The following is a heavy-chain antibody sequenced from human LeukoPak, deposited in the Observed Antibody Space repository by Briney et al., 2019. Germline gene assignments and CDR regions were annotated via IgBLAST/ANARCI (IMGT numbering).Heavy chain of an antibody. Sequence: SETLSLTCTVSGGSISGYYWSWIRQAPGKGLEWIGYIHDSGSTDYNPSLKSRVTISIDTSRNQFSLRVSSVTAADTAVYYCARGRWVQLPDYWGQGALVTVSS. CDR3: ARGRWVQLPDY. J-gene: IGHJ4*02. D-gene: IGHD5-24*01. V-gene: IGHV4-59*01. CDR2: IHDSGST. CDR1: GGSISGYY.